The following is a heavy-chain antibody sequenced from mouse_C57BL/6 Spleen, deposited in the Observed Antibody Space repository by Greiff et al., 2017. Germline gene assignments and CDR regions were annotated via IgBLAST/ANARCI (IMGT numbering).Heavy chain of an antibody. CDR1: GFTFSSYG. D-gene: IGHD1-1*01. CDR2: ISSGGSYT. CDR3: ARQDYYGSSYFDD. V-gene: IGHV5-6*01. J-gene: IGHJ2*01. Sequence: EVQRVESGGDLVKPGGSLKLSCAASGFTFSSYGMSWVRQTPDKRLEWVATISSGGSYTYYPDSVKGRFTISRDNAKNTLYLQMSSLKSEDAAMYYCARQDYYGSSYFDDWGQGTTLTVSS.